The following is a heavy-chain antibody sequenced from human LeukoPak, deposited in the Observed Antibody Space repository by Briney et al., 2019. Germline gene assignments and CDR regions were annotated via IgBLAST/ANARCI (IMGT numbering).Heavy chain of an antibody. D-gene: IGHD2-15*01. CDR1: GYTFTGYY. J-gene: IGHJ4*02. CDR3: ASAVRFCRGGTCYPGYDY. CDR2: INPNSGGT. Sequence: ASVKVSCKASGYTFTGYYMHWVRQAPGQGLEWMGWINPNSGGTNYAQKFQGRVTMIRDTSISTAYMELSRLTSDDTAVYYCASAVRFCRGGTCYPGYDYWGQGTLVTVSS. V-gene: IGHV1-2*02.